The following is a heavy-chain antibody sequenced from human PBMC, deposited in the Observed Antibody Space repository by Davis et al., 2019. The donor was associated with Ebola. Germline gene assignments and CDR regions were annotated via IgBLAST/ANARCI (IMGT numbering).Heavy chain of an antibody. CDR2: INHSGST. J-gene: IGHJ5*02. D-gene: IGHD6-13*01. Sequence: SETLSLTCAVYGGSFSGYYWNWVRQPPGKGLEWIGEINHSGSTNYNPSLKSRVTISADTSKNQLSLKLSSVTAADTAVYYCARHGRAAGMSWFDPWGQGALVTVSS. V-gene: IGHV4-34*01. CDR1: GGSFSGYY. CDR3: ARHGRAAGMSWFDP.